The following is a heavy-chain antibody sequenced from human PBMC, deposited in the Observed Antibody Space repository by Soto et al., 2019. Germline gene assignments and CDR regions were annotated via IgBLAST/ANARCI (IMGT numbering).Heavy chain of an antibody. CDR1: GFTFRTYG. CDR3: AKGQIPGSTGSPGYFDS. D-gene: IGHD2-2*03. V-gene: IGHV3-30*18. J-gene: IGHJ4*02. Sequence: SLRLSCAASGFTFRTYGMHWVRQAPGKGLEWVAVVSYDGSRQYYRESVRGRFIISRDNSKNTLSLQMNSLRPEDTSVYFCAKGQIPGSTGSPGYFDSWGQGAVVTVS. CDR2: VSYDGSRQ.